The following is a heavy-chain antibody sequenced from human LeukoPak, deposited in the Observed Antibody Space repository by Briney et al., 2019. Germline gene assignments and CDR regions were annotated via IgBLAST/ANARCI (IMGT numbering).Heavy chain of an antibody. J-gene: IGHJ3*02. CDR1: GGSISSSSYY. Sequence: SETLSLTCTVSGGSISSSSYYWGWIRQPPGKGLEWIGSIYYSGSTYYNPSLKSRVTISVDTSKNQFSLKLSSVTAADTAVYYCARSPGYYDILTGHPHVGAFDIWGQGTMVTVSS. D-gene: IGHD3-9*01. CDR3: ARSPGYYDILTGHPHVGAFDI. V-gene: IGHV4-39*07. CDR2: IYYSGST.